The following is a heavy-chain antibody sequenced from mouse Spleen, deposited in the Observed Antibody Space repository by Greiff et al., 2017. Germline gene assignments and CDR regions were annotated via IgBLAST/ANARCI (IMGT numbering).Heavy chain of an antibody. V-gene: IGHV1-19*01. J-gene: IGHJ1*01. CDR3: ARGYDGYYWYFDV. Sequence: EVQLQQSGPVLVKPGASVKMSCKASGYTFTDYYMNWVKQSHGKSLEWIGVINPYNGGTSYNQKFKGKATLTVDKSSSTAYMELNSLTSEDSAVYYCARGYDGYYWYFDVWGAGTTVTVSS. CDR2: INPYNGGT. D-gene: IGHD2-3*01. CDR1: GYTFTDYY.